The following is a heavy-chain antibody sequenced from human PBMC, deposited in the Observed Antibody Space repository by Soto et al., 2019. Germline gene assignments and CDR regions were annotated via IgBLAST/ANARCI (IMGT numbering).Heavy chain of an antibody. V-gene: IGHV3-23*01. D-gene: IGHD6-13*01. CDR3: AKEGGIAAAGSGGYFDY. CDR2: ISGSGGST. J-gene: IGHJ4*02. Sequence: EVQLLESGGGLVQPGGSLRLSCAASGFTFSSYAMSWVRQAPGKGLEWVSAISGSGGSTYYADSVKGRFTISGDNSKNRLYLQMNRLGAEDTAVYYCAKEGGIAAAGSGGYFDYWGQGTLVTVSS. CDR1: GFTFSSYA.